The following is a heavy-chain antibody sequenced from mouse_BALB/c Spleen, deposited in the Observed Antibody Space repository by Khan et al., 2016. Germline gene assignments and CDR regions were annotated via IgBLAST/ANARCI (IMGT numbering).Heavy chain of an antibody. D-gene: IGHD1-1*01. CDR3: ASDYSGSSFFDY. CDR1: GSSITSDYA. Sequence: EVQLQESGPGLVKPSQSLSLTCTVTGSSITSDYAWNWIRQFPGNKLEWMGYIIYSGSTSYNPSLKSRISITRDTSKNQFFLQLNSVTTEDTATXYCASDYSGSSFFDYWGQGTTLTVSS. J-gene: IGHJ2*01. CDR2: IIYSGST. V-gene: IGHV3-2*02.